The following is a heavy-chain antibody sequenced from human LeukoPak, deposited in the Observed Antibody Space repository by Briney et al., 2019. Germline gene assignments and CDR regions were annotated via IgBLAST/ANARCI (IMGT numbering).Heavy chain of an antibody. CDR3: AKGVDTWFDP. J-gene: IGHJ5*02. CDR1: EFTFSSYS. Sequence: GGSLRLSCAASEFTFSSYSMNWVRQAPGKGLEWVAIISYDAANKYYADSVKGRFTISRDNSKNTLSLQMNSLRTEDTAVYFCAKGVDTWFDPWGQGTLVTVSS. V-gene: IGHV3-30*18. CDR2: ISYDAANK.